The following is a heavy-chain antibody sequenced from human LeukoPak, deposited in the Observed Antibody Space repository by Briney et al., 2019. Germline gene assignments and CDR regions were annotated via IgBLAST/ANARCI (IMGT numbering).Heavy chain of an antibody. Sequence: GGSLRLSCAASGFTFSSYWMSWVRQAPGKGLEWVANIEQDGSEKYYVDSVKGRFTISRDDAKNSLYLQMNSLRAEDTAVYYCARDKSVVVPAAILYYYYYGMDVWGQGTTVTVSS. CDR3: ARDKSVVVPAAILYYYYYGMDV. CDR1: GFTFSSYW. CDR2: IEQDGSEK. D-gene: IGHD2-2*01. V-gene: IGHV3-7*01. J-gene: IGHJ6*02.